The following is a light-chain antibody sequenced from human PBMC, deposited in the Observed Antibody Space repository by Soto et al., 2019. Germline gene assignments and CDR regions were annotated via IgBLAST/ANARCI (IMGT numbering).Light chain of an antibody. CDR3: SSYTSSSTLV. CDR1: SSDVGGYNY. Sequence: QSALTQPGSVSGSPGQSITISCTGTSSDVGGYNYVSWYQQHPGKAPKLMIYEVSNRPSGVSNRFSGSKSGNTASLTISGLQAEDDADYYCSSYTSSSTLVFGGGTKVTV. CDR2: EVS. J-gene: IGLJ3*02. V-gene: IGLV2-14*01.